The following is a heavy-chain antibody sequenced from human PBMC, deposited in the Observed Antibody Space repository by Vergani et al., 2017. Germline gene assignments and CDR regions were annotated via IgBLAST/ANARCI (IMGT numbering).Heavy chain of an antibody. CDR3: AGEGDSNYVVCVLLPPVRYYGMDV. Sequence: QVQLVQSGAEVKKPGSSVKVSCKASGGTFSSYAISWVRQAPGQGLEWMGGIIPIFGTANYAQKFQGRVTITADESTSTAYMELSGLGAEDTAVYYCAGEGDSNYVVCVLLPPVRYYGMDVWGQGTTVAVSS. CDR1: GGTFSSYA. CDR2: IIPIFGTA. D-gene: IGHD4-11*01. J-gene: IGHJ6*02. V-gene: IGHV1-69*01.